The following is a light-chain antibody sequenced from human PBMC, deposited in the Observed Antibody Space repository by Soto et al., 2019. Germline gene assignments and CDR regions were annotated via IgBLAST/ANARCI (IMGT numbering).Light chain of an antibody. V-gene: IGKV1-39*01. J-gene: IGKJ1*01. Sequence: DIQMTQSPSSLSASVGDRVTITCRASQSISSYLNWYQQKPGKAPKLLIYAASSLQSGVPSRFSGSGSRTDFTLNISSLKPEDFATYYCQQSYSTPPWTFGQGTKVEIK. CDR2: AAS. CDR3: QQSYSTPPWT. CDR1: QSISSY.